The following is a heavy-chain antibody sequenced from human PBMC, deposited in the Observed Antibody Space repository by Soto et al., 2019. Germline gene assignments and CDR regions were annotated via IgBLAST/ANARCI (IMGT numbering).Heavy chain of an antibody. V-gene: IGHV4-59*08. CDR3: ARHNYGSGSTYFDY. J-gene: IGHJ4*02. CDR1: GGTFSGYD. D-gene: IGHD3-10*01. Sequence: SVTQSVTCAVDGGTFSGYDWSWIRQPPGKGLEWIGYIYYSGSTNYNPSLKSRVTISVDTSKNQFSLKLNSMTAADTAVYYCARHNYGSGSTYFDYWGQGTLVTVSS. CDR2: IYYSGST.